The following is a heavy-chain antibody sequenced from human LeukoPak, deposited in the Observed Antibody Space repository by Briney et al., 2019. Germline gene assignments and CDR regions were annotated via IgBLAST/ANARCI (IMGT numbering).Heavy chain of an antibody. CDR2: ISGNGGST. J-gene: IGHJ5*02. CDR3: AREGSYLNTGASYYLHWFDP. V-gene: IGHV3-23*01. CDR1: GFTFSSYA. Sequence: GGSLRLSCAASGFTFSSYAMSWVRQAPGKGVEWVSAISGNGGSTYYADSVKGRFTISRDNSKNTLYLQMNSLRAEDTAIYYCAREGSYLNTGASYYLHWFDPWGQGTLVTVSS. D-gene: IGHD2-8*02.